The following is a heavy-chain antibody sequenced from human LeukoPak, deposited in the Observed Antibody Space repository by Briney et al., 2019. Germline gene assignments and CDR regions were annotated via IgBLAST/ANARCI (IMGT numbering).Heavy chain of an antibody. CDR1: GFTFSSYG. CDR3: ARDSQYPYARGWFDP. V-gene: IGHV3-30*03. J-gene: IGHJ5*02. Sequence: PGGSLRLSCAASGFTFSSYGMHWVRQAPGKGLEWVAVISYDGSNKYYADSVKGRFTISRDNSKNTLYLQMNSLRAEDTAVYYCARDSQYPYARGWFDPWGQGTLVTVSS. CDR2: ISYDGSNK. D-gene: IGHD2/OR15-2a*01.